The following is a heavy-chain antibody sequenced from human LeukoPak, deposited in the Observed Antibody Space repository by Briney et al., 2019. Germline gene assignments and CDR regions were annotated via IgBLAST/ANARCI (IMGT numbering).Heavy chain of an antibody. Sequence: GRSLRLSCAASGFTFSSYGMHWVRQAPGKGLEWVAVIWYDGSNKYYADSVKGRFTISRDNSKNTLYLQMNSLRAEDTAVYYCARDLGFYYDSSGYVYYYYGMDVWGQGTTVTVSS. CDR1: GFTFSSYG. CDR3: ARDLGFYYDSSGYVYYYYGMDV. CDR2: IWYDGSNK. J-gene: IGHJ6*02. D-gene: IGHD3-22*01. V-gene: IGHV3-33*01.